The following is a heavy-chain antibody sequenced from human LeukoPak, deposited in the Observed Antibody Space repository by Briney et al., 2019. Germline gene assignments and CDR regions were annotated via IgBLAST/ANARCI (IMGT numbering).Heavy chain of an antibody. CDR1: GDTFSDYA. CDR2: ITPIFRTI. J-gene: IGHJ4*02. V-gene: IGHV1-69*13. CDR3: ATPPRGYTAYDRFAY. Sequence: SVKVSCKASGDTFSDYAFSWVRQAPGQGFEWAGGITPIFRTINYAQKFKGRVTITADESTATSYMELSSLTSEDTAMYYCATPPRGYTAYDRFAYWGQGTLVTVSS. D-gene: IGHD5-12*01.